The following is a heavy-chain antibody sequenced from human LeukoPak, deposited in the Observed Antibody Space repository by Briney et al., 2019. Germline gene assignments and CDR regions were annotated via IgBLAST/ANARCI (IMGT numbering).Heavy chain of an antibody. CDR3: AKAYYYGSGSYYPTFDY. CDR1: GFTFNSYS. V-gene: IGHV3-30-3*01. J-gene: IGHJ4*02. Sequence: GGSLRLSCAASGFTFNSYSMHWVRQAPGKGLEWVTAISDDETYKFYADSVKGRFTISRDNSKNTLYLQMNSLRAEDTAVYYCAKAYYYGSGSYYPTFDYWGQGTLVTVSS. CDR2: ISDDETYK. D-gene: IGHD3-10*01.